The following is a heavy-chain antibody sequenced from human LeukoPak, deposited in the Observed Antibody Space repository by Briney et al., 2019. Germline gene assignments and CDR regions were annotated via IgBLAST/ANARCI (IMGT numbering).Heavy chain of an antibody. Sequence: SGGSLRLSCAASGFTFSSYAMSWVRQAPGKGLEWVSAISGSGGSTYYADSVKGRYTISRDNSKNTLCLQMNSLRAEDTAVYYCAKAFDSSGYGWFDPWGQGTLVTVSS. CDR3: AKAFDSSGYGWFDP. D-gene: IGHD3-22*01. V-gene: IGHV3-23*01. CDR1: GFTFSSYA. CDR2: ISGSGGST. J-gene: IGHJ5*02.